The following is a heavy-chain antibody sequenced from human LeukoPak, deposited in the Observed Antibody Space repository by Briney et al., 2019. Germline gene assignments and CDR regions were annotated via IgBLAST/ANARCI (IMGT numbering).Heavy chain of an antibody. J-gene: IGHJ4*02. CDR2: ISYDGSNK. D-gene: IGHD2-15*01. CDR3: AKDGPYCGGGSCYPPSY. V-gene: IGHV3-30*18. Sequence: PGGSLRLSCAASGFTFSSYGMHWVRQAPGKGLEWVAVISYDGSNKYYADSVKGRFTISRDNSKNTLYLQMNSLRAEDTALYYCAKDGPYCGGGSCYPPSYWGQGTLVTVSS. CDR1: GFTFSSYG.